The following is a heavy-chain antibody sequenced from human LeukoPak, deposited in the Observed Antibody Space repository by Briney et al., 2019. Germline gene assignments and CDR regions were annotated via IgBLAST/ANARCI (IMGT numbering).Heavy chain of an antibody. CDR3: ARGRYSRFDP. CDR1: GGSISSGGYS. Sequence: SETLSLTCAVSGGSISSGGYSWSWIRQPPGKGLEWIGYIYHSGSTYYNPSLKSRVTISVDRSKNQFSLKLSSVTAADTAVYYCARGRYSRFDPWGQGTLVTVSS. D-gene: IGHD5-18*01. V-gene: IGHV4-30-2*01. J-gene: IGHJ5*02. CDR2: IYHSGST.